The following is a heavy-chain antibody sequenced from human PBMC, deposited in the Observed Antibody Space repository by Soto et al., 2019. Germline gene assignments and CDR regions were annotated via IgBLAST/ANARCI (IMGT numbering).Heavy chain of an antibody. CDR1: GGTFSSYT. CDR2: IIPILGIA. D-gene: IGHD2-15*01. CDR3: ARDLDCSGGSCGAEYFQH. J-gene: IGHJ1*01. V-gene: IGHV1-69*08. Sequence: QVQLVQSGAEVKKPGSSVKVSCKASGGTFSSYTISWVRQAPGQGLEWMGRIIPILGIANYAQKFQGRVTITADKSTSTAYMERSSLRAEDTAVYYCARDLDCSGGSCGAEYFQHWGQGTLVTVSS.